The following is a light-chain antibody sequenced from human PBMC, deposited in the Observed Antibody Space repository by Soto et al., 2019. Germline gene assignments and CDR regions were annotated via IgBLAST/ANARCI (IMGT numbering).Light chain of an antibody. J-gene: IGLJ1*01. Sequence: QSALTQPRSVSGSPGQSVTISCTGTSSDVGTYTYVSWYQQHPGTAPKLIIYDVIKRPSGVPDRFSGSKSGNTASLTISGLQAEDEADYYCCSYAGSYTHVFGTGTKVTVL. CDR2: DVI. CDR3: CSYAGSYTHV. CDR1: SSDVGTYTY. V-gene: IGLV2-11*01.